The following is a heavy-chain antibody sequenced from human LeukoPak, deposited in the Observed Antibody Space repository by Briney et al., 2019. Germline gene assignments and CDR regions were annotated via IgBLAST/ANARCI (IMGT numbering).Heavy chain of an antibody. J-gene: IGHJ4*02. Sequence: SGTLSLTCAVYGGSFSGYYWSWIRQPPGKGLEWIGEINHSGSTNYNPSLKSRVTISVDTSKNQFSLKLSSVTAADTAAYYCARRGFGDGYNVWGQGTLVTVSS. CDR2: INHSGST. CDR1: GGSFSGYY. CDR3: ARRGFGDGYNV. D-gene: IGHD5-24*01. V-gene: IGHV4-34*01.